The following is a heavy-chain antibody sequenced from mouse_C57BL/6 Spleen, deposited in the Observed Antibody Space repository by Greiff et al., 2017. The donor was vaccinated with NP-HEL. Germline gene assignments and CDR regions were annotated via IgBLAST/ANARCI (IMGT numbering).Heavy chain of an antibody. CDR2: ISYDGSN. D-gene: IGHD4-1*01. J-gene: IGHJ2*01. V-gene: IGHV3-6*01. CDR1: GYSITSGYY. CDR3: ARWDGGYFDY. Sequence: DVKLQESGPGLVKPSQSLSLTCSVTGYSITSGYYWNWIRQFPGNKLEWMGYISYDGSNNYNPSLKNRISITRDTSKNQFFLKLNSVTTEDTATYYCARWDGGYFDYWGQGTTLTVSS.